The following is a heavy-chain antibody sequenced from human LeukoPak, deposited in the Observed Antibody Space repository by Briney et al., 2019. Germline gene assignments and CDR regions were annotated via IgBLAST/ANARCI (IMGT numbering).Heavy chain of an antibody. CDR3: ARSPLLLWSRYGMDV. CDR1: GYTFTGYY. CDR2: INPNSGGT. Sequence: GASVKVSCKASGYTFTGYYMHWVRQAPGQGLEWMGWINPNSGGTNYAQKFQGWVTMTRDTSISTAYMELSRLRSDDTAVYYCARSPLLLWSRYGMDVWGQGTTVTVSS. D-gene: IGHD3-10*01. J-gene: IGHJ6*02. V-gene: IGHV1-2*04.